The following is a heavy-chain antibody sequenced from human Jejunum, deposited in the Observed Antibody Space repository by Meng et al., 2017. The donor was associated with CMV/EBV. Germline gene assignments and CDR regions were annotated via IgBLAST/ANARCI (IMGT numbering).Heavy chain of an antibody. D-gene: IGHD1-1*01. CDR1: GGSMSSGDYF. Sequence: QGQPQESGPGRVKPSQTLSPTCTVSGGSMSSGDYFWTWIRQPAGKGLEWIGRIYASGSTSYHPSLESRLTISVDTSKNQFSLKMSSVTAADTAVYYCARGRLQPEYFDYWGQGTLVTVSS. CDR3: ARGRLQPEYFDY. V-gene: IGHV4-61*02. CDR2: IYASGST. J-gene: IGHJ4*02.